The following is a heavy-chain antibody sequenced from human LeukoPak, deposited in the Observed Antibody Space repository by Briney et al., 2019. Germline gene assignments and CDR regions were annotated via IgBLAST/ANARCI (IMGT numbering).Heavy chain of an antibody. CDR2: IYSGGSI. V-gene: IGHV3-53*01. J-gene: IGHJ1*01. D-gene: IGHD3-10*01. CDR1: GFTVSNNY. CDR3: ARGDSYYYGSGTFQH. Sequence: PGGSLRLSCAASGFTVSNNYMNRVRQAPEKGLEWVSVIYSGGSIYYADSVKGRFTISRDNSKNTLYLQMNSLRADDTAVYYCARGDSYYYGSGTFQHWGQGTPVTVSS.